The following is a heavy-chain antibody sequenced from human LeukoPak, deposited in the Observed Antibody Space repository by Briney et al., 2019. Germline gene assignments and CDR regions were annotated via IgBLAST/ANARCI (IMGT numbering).Heavy chain of an antibody. V-gene: IGHV3-7*01. J-gene: IGHJ4*02. D-gene: IGHD4/OR15-4a*01. CDR3: ARRTNYLAFDY. CDR1: GLSFSTSW. CDR2: IKEDGGEK. Sequence: PGGSLRLSCAASGLSFSTSWMSWVRQAPGKGLEWVAQIKEDGGEKYYLDSAKGRFTISRDNAKNSLYLQMNSLRDGDTAVYYCARRTNYLAFDYWGQGTLVTVSS.